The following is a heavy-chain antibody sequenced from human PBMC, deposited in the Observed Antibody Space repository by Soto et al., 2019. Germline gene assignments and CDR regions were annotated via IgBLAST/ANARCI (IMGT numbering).Heavy chain of an antibody. J-gene: IGHJ6*02. Sequence: QVQLVQSGVGVRKPGAPWRVSGKASGSPFTSIDSNWVRQATGQGLEWMGWMNPNSANTGYAQKFQGRVTMTRNTSISTAYMELSSLRSEDTAVYYCAREGVRGMDVWGQGTTVTVSS. V-gene: IGHV1-8*01. CDR3: AREGVRGMDV. CDR1: GSPFTSID. D-gene: IGHD3-16*01. CDR2: MNPNSANT.